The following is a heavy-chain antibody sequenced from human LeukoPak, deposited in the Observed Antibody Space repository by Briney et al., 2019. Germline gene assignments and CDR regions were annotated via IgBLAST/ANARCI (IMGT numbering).Heavy chain of an antibody. D-gene: IGHD3-10*01. V-gene: IGHV3-20*01. Sequence: GGSLRLSCAASGFTFDDYGMRWVRQAPGKGLEWVSGINWNGGSTGYADSVKGRFTISRDNAKNSLYLQMNSLRAEDTALYHCARELVMVRGANWFDPWGQGTLVTVSS. CDR1: GFTFDDYG. CDR3: ARELVMVRGANWFDP. J-gene: IGHJ5*02. CDR2: INWNGGST.